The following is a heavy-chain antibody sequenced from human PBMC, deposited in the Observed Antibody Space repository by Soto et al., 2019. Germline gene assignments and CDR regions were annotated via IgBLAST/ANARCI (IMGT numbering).Heavy chain of an antibody. D-gene: IGHD6-13*01. CDR3: VREGRSVGAAGTVLGDAFDI. J-gene: IGHJ3*02. V-gene: IGHV3-30*03. CDR2: VSYDGNDK. Sequence: GGSLRLSCAASGFAFSRYGMHWVRQAPGKGLEWVAVVSYDGNDKYYADSVKGRFTISRDNSKNTLYLQMNSLRAEDTAVYYCVREGRSVGAAGTVLGDAFDIWGQGTMVTVSS. CDR1: GFAFSRYG.